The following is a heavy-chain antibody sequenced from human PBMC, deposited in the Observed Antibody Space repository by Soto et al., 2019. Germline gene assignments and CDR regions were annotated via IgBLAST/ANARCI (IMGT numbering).Heavy chain of an antibody. V-gene: IGHV4-30-4*01. Sequence: QVQLQESGPGLVKPSQTLSLTCTVSGGSISSGNYYWSWIGQPPGKGLEWIGFISYSGSTYYSLSLKSRVTISVDTSKNQFSLNLSFVTAADTAVYYCATMGTPATGLYYFDYWGQGTLVTVSS. D-gene: IGHD5-18*01. J-gene: IGHJ4*02. CDR1: GGSISSGNYY. CDR3: ATMGTPATGLYYFDY. CDR2: ISYSGST.